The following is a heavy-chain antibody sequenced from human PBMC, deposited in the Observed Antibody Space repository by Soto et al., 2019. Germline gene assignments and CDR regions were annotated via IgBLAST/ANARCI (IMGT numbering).Heavy chain of an antibody. Sequence: PGGSLRLSCAASGFIVNSNYMSWVRQVPGKRLEWVSVIYSGGYTHYADSVKGRFTISRHNIKNTLYLQKNSLRAEDTAVYYCARVYGDYGGFFEYWGQGTQV. V-gene: IGHV3-53*04. CDR2: IYSGGYT. J-gene: IGHJ4*02. CDR1: GFIVNSNY. D-gene: IGHD4-17*01. CDR3: ARVYGDYGGFFEY.